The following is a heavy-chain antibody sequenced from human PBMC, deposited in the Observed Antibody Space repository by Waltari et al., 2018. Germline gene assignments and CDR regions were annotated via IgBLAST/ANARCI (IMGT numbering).Heavy chain of an antibody. V-gene: IGHV4-34*01. CDR3: ARHYVSSGWYEDY. D-gene: IGHD6-19*01. Sequence: QVQLQQWGAGLLKPSETLSLTCAVYGGSSSGYYWSWTRQPPGKGLEWIGEINHSGSTNYNPSLKSRVTISVDTSKNQFSLKLSSVTAADTAVYYCARHYVSSGWYEDYWGQGTLVTVSS. CDR1: GGSSSGYY. CDR2: INHSGST. J-gene: IGHJ4*02.